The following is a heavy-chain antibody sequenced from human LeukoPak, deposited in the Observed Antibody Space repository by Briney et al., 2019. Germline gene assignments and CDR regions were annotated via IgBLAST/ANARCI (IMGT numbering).Heavy chain of an antibody. Sequence: SETLSLTCTVSGGSISSGGYYWSWIRQHPGKGLEWIGYIYYSGSTYYNPSLKSRVTISVDTSKNQFSLKLSSVTAADTAVYYCARDSEDCSGGSCYGMDVWGQGTTVTVSS. CDR2: IYYSGST. V-gene: IGHV4-31*03. CDR3: ARDSEDCSGGSCYGMDV. CDR1: GGSISSGGYY. D-gene: IGHD2-15*01. J-gene: IGHJ6*02.